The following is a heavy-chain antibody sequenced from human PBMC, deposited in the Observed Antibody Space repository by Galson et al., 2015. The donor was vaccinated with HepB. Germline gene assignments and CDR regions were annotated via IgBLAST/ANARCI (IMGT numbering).Heavy chain of an antibody. V-gene: IGHV3-23*01. J-gene: IGHJ2*01. Sequence: SLRLSCAASGFTFSSYAMSWVRQAPGKGLEWASAISGSGGSTYYADSVKGRFTISRDNSKNTLYLQMNSLRAEDTAVYYCAKDGAVTAIGGWYFDLWGRGTLVTVSS. D-gene: IGHD2-21*02. CDR1: GFTFSSYA. CDR3: AKDGAVTAIGGWYFDL. CDR2: ISGSGGST.